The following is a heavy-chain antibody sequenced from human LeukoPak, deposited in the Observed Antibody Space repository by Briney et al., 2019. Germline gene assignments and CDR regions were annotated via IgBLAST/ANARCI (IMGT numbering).Heavy chain of an antibody. V-gene: IGHV1-18*01. J-gene: IGHJ4*02. CDR1: GYTFTNYG. CDR3: ARVGYCSGGGCYSEDFSY. Sequence: ASVKVSCKASGYTFTNYGISWVRQAPGQGLEWMGWISVYNGNTNYAQKLQGRVTMTTDTSTSTAYMELRSLRSDDTAVYYCARVGYCSGGGCYSEDFSYWGQGTQVSVSS. D-gene: IGHD2-15*01. CDR2: ISVYNGNT.